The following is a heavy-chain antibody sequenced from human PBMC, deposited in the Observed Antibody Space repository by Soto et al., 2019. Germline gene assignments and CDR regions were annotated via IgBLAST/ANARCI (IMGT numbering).Heavy chain of an antibody. CDR3: AKARNSGSYYYYYGMDV. J-gene: IGHJ6*01. D-gene: IGHD1-26*01. Sequence: SRRLSCAASGFTFSSYGMHWVRQAPGKGLEWVAVISYDGSNKYYADSVKGRFTISRDNSKNTLYLQMNSLRAEDTAVYYCAKARNSGSYYYYYGMDVWGQGTTVTVSS. V-gene: IGHV3-30*18. CDR1: GFTFSSYG. CDR2: ISYDGSNK.